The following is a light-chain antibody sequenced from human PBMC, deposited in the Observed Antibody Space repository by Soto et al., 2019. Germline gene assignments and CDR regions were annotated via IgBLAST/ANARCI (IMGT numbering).Light chain of an antibody. CDR2: DNY. Sequence: QLVLTQPPSASGTPGQKVFISCSGSSSNIGGTNYAYWYQQLPGAAPKLLIYDNYKRPSGIPDRFSGSKSGTSTTLGITGLQTGDEADYYCGTWDTSLSVWVFGGGTKVTVL. CDR3: GTWDTSLSVWV. V-gene: IGLV1-51*01. J-gene: IGLJ3*02. CDR1: SSNIGGTNY.